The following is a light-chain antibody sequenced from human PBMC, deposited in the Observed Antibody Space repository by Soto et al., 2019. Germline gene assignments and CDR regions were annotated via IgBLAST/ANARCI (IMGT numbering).Light chain of an antibody. CDR1: NIGGKH. V-gene: IGLV3-21*02. J-gene: IGLJ1*01. CDR3: QVWDSTSDHPYV. CDR2: DDS. Sequence: SYDLTQPPSVSVARGQTAIITLGGNNIGGKHVHWYQQKPGQAPILVIYDDSDRPSGIPERFSGSNSGNTASLTITRVEAGDEADYYCQVWDSTSDHPYVFATGTKVTVL.